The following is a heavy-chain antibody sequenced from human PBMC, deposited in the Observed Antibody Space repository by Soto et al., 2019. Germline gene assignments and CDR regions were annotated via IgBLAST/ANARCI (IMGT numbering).Heavy chain of an antibody. J-gene: IGHJ4*02. CDR2: IKEDGSEK. V-gene: IGHV3-7*03. Sequence: GGSLRLSCAASEFTFSNYWMSWVRQAPGKGLEWVANIKEDGSEKYYVDSVKGRFTISRDSAKNSLYLQMDSLRAEDTAVYYCARLRKGGYCDYWGQGSLVTVSS. CDR3: ARLRKGGYCDY. D-gene: IGHD1-26*01. CDR1: EFTFSNYW.